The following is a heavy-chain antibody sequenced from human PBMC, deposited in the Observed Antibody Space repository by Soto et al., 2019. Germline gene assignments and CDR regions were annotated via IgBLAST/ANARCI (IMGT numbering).Heavy chain of an antibody. V-gene: IGHV1-8*01. CDR1: GYTFSSYD. J-gene: IGHJ6*02. Sequence: QVQLVQSGAEVKKPGASVKVSCKASGYTFSSYDINWVRQATGQGLEWMGWMNPNSGNTGYAQKFQGRVTMTRNTSISTAYMELSSLRSEDTAVYYCARPNDAYPILYGMDVWGQGTTVTVSS. CDR3: ARPNDAYPILYGMDV. D-gene: IGHD1-1*01. CDR2: MNPNSGNT.